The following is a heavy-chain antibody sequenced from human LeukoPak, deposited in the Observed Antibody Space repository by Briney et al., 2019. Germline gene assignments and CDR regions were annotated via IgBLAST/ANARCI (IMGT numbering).Heavy chain of an antibody. V-gene: IGHV1-2*04. J-gene: IGHJ3*02. Sequence: ASVKVSCKASGYTFTGYYMHWVRQAPGQGLEWMGWINPNNGGTNYAQKFQGWVTMTRDTSISTAYMELSRLRSDDTAVYYCASIRAYYYDTSGPDAFDIWGQGTMVTVSS. CDR3: ASIRAYYYDTSGPDAFDI. CDR1: GYTFTGYY. CDR2: INPNNGGT. D-gene: IGHD3-22*01.